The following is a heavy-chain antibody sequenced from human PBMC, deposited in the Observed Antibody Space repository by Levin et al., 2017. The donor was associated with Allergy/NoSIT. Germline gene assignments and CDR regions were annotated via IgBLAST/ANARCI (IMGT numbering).Heavy chain of an antibody. CDR1: GGSISSYH. V-gene: IGHV4-59*01. J-gene: IGHJ5*02. D-gene: IGHD1-1*01. CDR2: IYYIGST. CDR3: ARLLARNWNDNWLDP. Sequence: SETLSLTCTVSGGSISSYHWSWIRQPPGKGLEWIGYIYYIGSTNYNPSLKSRVTISVDTSKNQFSLRLKSVTAADTAVYYCARLLARNWNDNWLDPWGQGTLVTVSS.